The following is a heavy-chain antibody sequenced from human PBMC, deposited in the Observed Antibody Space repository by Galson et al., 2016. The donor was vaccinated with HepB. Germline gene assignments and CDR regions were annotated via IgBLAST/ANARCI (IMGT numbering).Heavy chain of an antibody. V-gene: IGHV3-64*02. CDR2: ISSKGDST. CDR3: ARDKERFGDLLYEFDY. J-gene: IGHJ4*02. CDR1: GFSFSDYG. Sequence: SLRLSCAASGFSFSDYGMHWVRQAPGKRPEFVSAISSKGDSTYYAASVKGRFTISRDNSKNILYLEMGGLRTEDMAVYYCARDKERFGDLLYEFDYWGQGTLVTVSS. D-gene: IGHD3-10*01.